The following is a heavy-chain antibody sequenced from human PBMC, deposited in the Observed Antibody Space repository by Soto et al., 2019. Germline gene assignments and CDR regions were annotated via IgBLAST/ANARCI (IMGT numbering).Heavy chain of an antibody. CDR3: AKGSIEYSASVDN. D-gene: IGHD4-4*01. Sequence: DVQLLESGGGLVQPGGSLRLSCAASGFSFSSYAMVWVRQAPGKGLEWVSVISARGGSSYFAGSVKGRFTISRDNSKNVLYLEMNSLSAEDTAIYFCAKGSIEYSASVDNWGQGTLVLVSS. CDR1: GFSFSSYA. CDR2: ISARGGSS. J-gene: IGHJ4*02. V-gene: IGHV3-23*01.